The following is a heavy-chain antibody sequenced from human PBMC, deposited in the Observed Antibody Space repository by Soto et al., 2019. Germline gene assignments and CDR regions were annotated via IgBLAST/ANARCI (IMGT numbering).Heavy chain of an antibody. CDR3: AKWVGIAGDRPNYYGLDV. D-gene: IGHD6-13*01. Sequence: GVTRRLPCAASGFRLSDYTMNWVRQAPETGPERVSSISGSIRYMRYAGSVLGRFTISRGNANNSLYLELNSLRVEDTAIYYCAKWVGIAGDRPNYYGLDVWGQGTPVIVS. V-gene: IGHV3-21*06. CDR2: ISGSIRYM. CDR1: GFRLSDYT. J-gene: IGHJ6*02.